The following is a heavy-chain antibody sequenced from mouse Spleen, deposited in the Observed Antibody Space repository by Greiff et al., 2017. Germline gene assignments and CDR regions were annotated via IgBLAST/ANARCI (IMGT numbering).Heavy chain of an antibody. J-gene: IGHJ3*01. CDR3: ARGNYEAY. CDR2: INPNYGTT. CDR1: GYSFTDYN. Sequence: VQLQQPGAELVRPGSSVKLSCKASGYSFTDYNMNWVKQSNGKSLEWIGVINPNYGTTSYNQKFKGKATLTVDQSSSTAYMQLNSLTSEDSAVYYCARGNYEAYWGQGTLVTVSA. V-gene: IGHV1-39*01. D-gene: IGHD2-1*01.